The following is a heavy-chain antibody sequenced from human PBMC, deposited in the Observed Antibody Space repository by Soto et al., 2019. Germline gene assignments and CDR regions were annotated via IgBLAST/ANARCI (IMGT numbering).Heavy chain of an antibody. V-gene: IGHV6-1*01. CDR3: ARDEQGYSSGWYYYYYGMDV. CDR1: GDSVSSNSAA. J-gene: IGHJ6*02. CDR2: TYYRSKWYN. Sequence: KQSQTLSLTCAISGDSVSSNSAAWNWIRQSPSRGLEWLGRTYYRSKWYNDYAVSVKSRITINPDTSKNQFSLQLNSVTPEDTAVYYCARDEQGYSSGWYYYYYGMDVWGQGTTVTVSS. D-gene: IGHD6-19*01.